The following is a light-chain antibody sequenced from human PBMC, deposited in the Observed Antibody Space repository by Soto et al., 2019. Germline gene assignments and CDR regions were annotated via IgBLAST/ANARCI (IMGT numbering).Light chain of an antibody. CDR1: SSDVGGYNY. CDR3: SSYTSSSTLVV. Sequence: QSALTQPASVSGSPGQSITISCTGTSSDVGGYNYVSWYQQHPGKAPKLMIYDVSNRPSGVSNRFSGSKSGNTASLTISGLLAEDEAAYYCSSYTSSSTLVVFGGGTKVTVL. J-gene: IGLJ2*01. V-gene: IGLV2-14*01. CDR2: DVS.